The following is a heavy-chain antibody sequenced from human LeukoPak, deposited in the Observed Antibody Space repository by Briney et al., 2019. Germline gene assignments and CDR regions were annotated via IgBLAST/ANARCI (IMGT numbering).Heavy chain of an antibody. Sequence: GESLKISCKGSGYSFTSYWIGWVCEMPGKGLEWMGIIYPGDSDTRYSPSFQGQVTISADKSISTAYLQWSSLKASDTTMYYCARRNDSSGYSFDYWGQGTLVTVSS. CDR1: GYSFTSYW. J-gene: IGHJ4*02. CDR2: IYPGDSDT. V-gene: IGHV5-51*01. D-gene: IGHD3-22*01. CDR3: ARRNDSSGYSFDY.